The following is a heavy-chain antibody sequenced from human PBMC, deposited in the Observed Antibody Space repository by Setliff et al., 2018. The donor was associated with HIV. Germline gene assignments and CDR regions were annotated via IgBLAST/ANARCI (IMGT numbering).Heavy chain of an antibody. D-gene: IGHD5-18*01. V-gene: IGHV4-39*07. CDR3: AAWGPRYSHGHWFFDL. Sequence: PSETLSLTCTVSGGSISSSSYSWGWIRQPPGKGLEWIGSIYYSGSTYYNPSLKSRVTMSIDTSKNQFSLKLNSVTAADTAVYYCAAWGPRYSHGHWFFDLWGRGTLVTVSS. J-gene: IGHJ2*01. CDR2: IYYSGST. CDR1: GGSISSSSYS.